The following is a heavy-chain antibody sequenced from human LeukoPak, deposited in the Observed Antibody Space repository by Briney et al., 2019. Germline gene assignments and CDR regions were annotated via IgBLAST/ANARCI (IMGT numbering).Heavy chain of an antibody. Sequence: GGSLRLSCAASGFTFSSYEMNWVRQAPGKGLEWVSYISSSGSTIYYADSVKGRFTISRDNAKNSLYLQMNSLRDEDTAVYYCASPRRSDYDLNDYWGQGTLVTVSS. CDR2: ISSSGSTI. CDR1: GFTFSSYE. CDR3: ASPRRSDYDLNDY. V-gene: IGHV3-48*03. D-gene: IGHD5-12*01. J-gene: IGHJ4*02.